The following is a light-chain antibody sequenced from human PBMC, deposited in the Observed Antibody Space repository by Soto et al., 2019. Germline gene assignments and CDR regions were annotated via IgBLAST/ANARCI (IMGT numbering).Light chain of an antibody. CDR1: KNDIGVYDF. J-gene: IGLJ3*02. CDR3: AAWDDSLNGWV. CDR2: EVV. Sequence: QSALTQPPSASGSPGQSVTISCTGTKNDIGVYDFVSWYQHHPGKAPRLIIYEVVRRPSGVPDRFSGSKSGTSASLAISGLQSEDEADYYCAAWDDSLNGWVFGGGTKLTVL. V-gene: IGLV2-8*01.